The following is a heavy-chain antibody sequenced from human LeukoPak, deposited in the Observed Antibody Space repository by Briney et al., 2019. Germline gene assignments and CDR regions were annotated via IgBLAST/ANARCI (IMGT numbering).Heavy chain of an antibody. J-gene: IGHJ4*02. Sequence: SGGSLRLSCAASGFTFSSYSMNWVRQAPGKGLEWVSSISSSSSYIYYADSVKGRFTISRDNAKNSLYLQMNSLRAEDTAVYYCARNTRKAVAGYIFDYWGQGTLVTVSS. CDR2: ISSSSSYI. CDR1: GFTFSSYS. V-gene: IGHV3-21*01. CDR3: ARNTRKAVAGYIFDY. D-gene: IGHD6-19*01.